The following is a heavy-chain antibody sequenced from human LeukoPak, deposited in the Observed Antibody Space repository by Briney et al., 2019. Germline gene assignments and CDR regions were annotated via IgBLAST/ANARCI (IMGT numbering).Heavy chain of an antibody. V-gene: IGHV4-30-2*01. CDR2: IYHSGST. Sequence: SQTLSLTCTVSGGSISSGGYYWSWIRQPPGKGLEWIGYIYHSGSTYYNPSLKSRVTISVDRSKNQFSLKLSSVTAADTAVYYCARDAVFTYFDYWGQGTLVTVSS. J-gene: IGHJ4*02. CDR3: ARDAVFTYFDY. CDR1: GGSISSGGYY.